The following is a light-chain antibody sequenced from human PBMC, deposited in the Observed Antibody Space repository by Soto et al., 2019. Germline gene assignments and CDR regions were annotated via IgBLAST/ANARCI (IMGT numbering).Light chain of an antibody. V-gene: IGLV2-14*01. CDR2: EVT. CDR3: SSYTSSSTVV. J-gene: IGLJ2*01. CDR1: SSDVGAYNF. Sequence: ALTQPASVSGSPGQSITISCTGTSSDVGAYNFVSWYQHHPGRAPKLIIYEVTIRPSGVSNRFSGSKSGNTASLTISGLQAEDEADYYCSSYTSSSTVVFGGGTKLTVL.